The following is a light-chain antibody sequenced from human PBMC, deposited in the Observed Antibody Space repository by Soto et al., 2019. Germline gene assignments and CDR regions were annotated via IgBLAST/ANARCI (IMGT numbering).Light chain of an antibody. CDR1: ISDVGSYKY. V-gene: IGLV2-11*01. J-gene: IGLJ1*01. CDR3: CSYAGSYTYV. Sequence: QSVLTQPRSVSGSPGQSVTISCTGTISDVGSYKYVSWYQQHPGKAPKVMIYDVGKRPSGVPDRFSGSKSGNTASLTISGLQAEDEADYYCCSYAGSYTYVFGTGTKLTVL. CDR2: DVG.